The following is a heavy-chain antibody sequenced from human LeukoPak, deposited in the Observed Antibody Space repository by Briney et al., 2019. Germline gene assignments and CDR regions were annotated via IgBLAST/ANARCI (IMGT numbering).Heavy chain of an antibody. Sequence: GGSLRLSCAASGFIFSNYAMSWVRQAPGKGLEWVANIKQDGSEKYYVGSVKGRFTISRDNAKSSLYLQMNSLRAEDTAVYYCTREMVMIDYWGQGNLVTVSS. CDR1: GFIFSNYA. D-gene: IGHD3-22*01. CDR3: TREMVMIDY. V-gene: IGHV3-7*03. CDR2: IKQDGSEK. J-gene: IGHJ4*02.